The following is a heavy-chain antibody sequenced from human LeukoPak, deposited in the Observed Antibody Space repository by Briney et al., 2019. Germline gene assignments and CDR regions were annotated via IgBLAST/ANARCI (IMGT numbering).Heavy chain of an antibody. D-gene: IGHD4-17*01. CDR2: IRSKANSYAT. Sequence: TGGSLRLSCAASGFTFSGSAMHWVRQASGKGLEWVGRIRSKANSYATAYAASVKGRVTISKDDSKNNAYLQMDSLKPEDTAVYYCTRYGDYGPGHDYWGEGTLVTVSS. CDR1: GFTFSGSA. CDR3: TRYGDYGPGHDY. V-gene: IGHV3-73*01. J-gene: IGHJ4*02.